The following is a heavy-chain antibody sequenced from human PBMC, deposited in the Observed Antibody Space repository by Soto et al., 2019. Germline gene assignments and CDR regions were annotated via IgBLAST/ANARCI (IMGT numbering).Heavy chain of an antibody. V-gene: IGHV1-2*02. D-gene: IGHD6-19*01. CDR3: ARRDSSGWYYAFDI. CDR1: GYTFTGYY. CDR2: INPNSGGT. J-gene: IGHJ3*02. Sequence: ASVKVSCKASGYTFTGYYMHWVRQAPGRGLEWMGWINPNSGGTNYAQKFQGRVTMTRDTSISTAYMELSRLRSDDTAVYYCARRDSSGWYYAFDIWGQGTMVTVSS.